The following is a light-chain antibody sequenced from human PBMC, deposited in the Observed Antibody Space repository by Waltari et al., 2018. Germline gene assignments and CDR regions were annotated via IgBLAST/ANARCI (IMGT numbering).Light chain of an antibody. V-gene: IGLV1-47*01. J-gene: IGLJ3*02. Sequence: QSVLTQPPSASGTPGQRVTIFCSGSTSNIGSNYVYWYQPLPATAPKVLIYRNNQMPSGVPDRFSGSKSDTSASLAISGLRSEDDAHYYCAVWDDSLSGWVFGGGTKVTVL. CDR1: TSNIGSNY. CDR2: RNN. CDR3: AVWDDSLSGWV.